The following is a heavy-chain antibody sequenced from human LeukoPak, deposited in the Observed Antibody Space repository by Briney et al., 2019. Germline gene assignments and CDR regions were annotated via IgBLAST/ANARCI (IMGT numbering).Heavy chain of an antibody. V-gene: IGHV4-34*01. CDR2: INHSGST. CDR1: GGSFSGYY. D-gene: IGHD1-26*01. Sequence: SETLSLTCAVYGGSFSGYYWSWIRQPPGRGLEWIGEINHSGSTNYNPSLKSRVTISVDTSKNQFSLKLSSVTAADTAVYYCARRRGSYYYASSKPFNYWGQGTLVTVSS. J-gene: IGHJ4*02. CDR3: ARRRGSYYYASSKPFNY.